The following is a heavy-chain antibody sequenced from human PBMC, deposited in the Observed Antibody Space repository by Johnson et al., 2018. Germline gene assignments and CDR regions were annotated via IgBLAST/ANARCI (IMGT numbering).Heavy chain of an antibody. J-gene: IGHJ2*01. D-gene: IGHD4-23*01. V-gene: IGHV3-9*01. CDR3: AKDPTTVVTWYSDL. CDR2: ISWTSGSI. CDR1: GFTFDDYA. Sequence: VQLVQSGGGLVQPGRSLRLSCAASGFTFDDYAMHWVRQAPGRGLEWGSGISWTSGSIGYADSVKGRFTISRDNAKNPLYLQMNSLRAEDTALYYCAKDPTTVVTWYSDLWGRATLVTVSS.